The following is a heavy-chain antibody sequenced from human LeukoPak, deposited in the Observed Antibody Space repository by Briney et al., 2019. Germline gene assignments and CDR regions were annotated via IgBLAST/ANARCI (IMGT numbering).Heavy chain of an antibody. J-gene: IGHJ5*02. CDR2: IYYSGST. CDR3: ARGGTSSSWYGHPHNWFDP. Sequence: SQTLSLTCTVSGGSISSGDYYWSWIRQPPGKGLEWIGYIYYSGSTDYNPSLKSRVTISVDGSKNQFSLKLSSVTAADTAVYYCARGGTSSSWYGHPHNWFDPWGQGALVTVSS. V-gene: IGHV4-30-4*08. CDR1: GGSISSGDYY. D-gene: IGHD6-13*01.